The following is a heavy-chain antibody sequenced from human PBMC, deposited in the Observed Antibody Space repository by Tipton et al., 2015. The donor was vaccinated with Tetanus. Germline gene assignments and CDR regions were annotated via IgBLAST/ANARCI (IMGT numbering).Heavy chain of an antibody. Sequence: RSLRLSCAASAFTFSTYAMNWVRQAPGKGLEWMSVIWFDGSNKYYADSVKGRFTISRDNSKNTLYLEMNSLRAEDTAVYYCAKSRSGSYTDGCDIWGRGTMVIVSS. CDR3: AKSRSGSYTDGCDI. D-gene: IGHD1-26*01. V-gene: IGHV3-33*06. CDR1: AFTFSTYA. J-gene: IGHJ3*02. CDR2: IWFDGSNK.